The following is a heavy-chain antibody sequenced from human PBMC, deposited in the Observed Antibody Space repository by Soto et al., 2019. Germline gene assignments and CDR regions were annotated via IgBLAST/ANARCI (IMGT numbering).Heavy chain of an antibody. J-gene: IGHJ5*02. CDR3: ASDMSTT. V-gene: IGHV1-8*01. D-gene: IGHD2-2*01. CDR1: GYTFTSQD. Sequence: QVQLVQSGAEVKKPGASVKVSCKASGYTFTSQDINWMRQATGKGLEWMGWMNPNSGHTNYAQKFQGRVTMTRDTSISTTSMELTNLRSEDTAIYYCASDMSTTWGQGTLVTVSS. CDR2: MNPNSGHT.